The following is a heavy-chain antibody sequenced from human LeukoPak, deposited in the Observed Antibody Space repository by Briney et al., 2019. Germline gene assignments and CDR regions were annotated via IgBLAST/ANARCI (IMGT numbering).Heavy chain of an antibody. CDR3: ARTYYDILTGYPAYFDY. D-gene: IGHD3-9*01. Sequence: ASVKVSCKASGGTFSSYAISWVRQAPGQGLEWMGGIIPIFGTANYAQKFQGRVTITADKSTSIAYMELSSLRSEDTAVYYCARTYYDILTGYPAYFDYWGQGTLVTVSS. J-gene: IGHJ4*02. CDR1: GGTFSSYA. V-gene: IGHV1-69*06. CDR2: IIPIFGTA.